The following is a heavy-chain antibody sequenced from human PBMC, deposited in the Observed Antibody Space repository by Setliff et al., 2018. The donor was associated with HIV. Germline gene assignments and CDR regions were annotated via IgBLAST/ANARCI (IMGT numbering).Heavy chain of an antibody. CDR1: GGSIRSSSYY. CDR2: IYYGGST. CDR3: ARHKDPPGSRWIFYYYYMDL. Sequence: SETLSLTCTVSGGSIRSSSYYWGWIRQPPGKRLEWLGSIYYGGSTSYNPSLSSRLTISVDTSKNQVSLRLSSVTAADTGVYYCARHKDPPGSRWIFYYYYMDLWGGGTTVTVSS. V-gene: IGHV4-39*01. J-gene: IGHJ6*03. D-gene: IGHD6-13*01.